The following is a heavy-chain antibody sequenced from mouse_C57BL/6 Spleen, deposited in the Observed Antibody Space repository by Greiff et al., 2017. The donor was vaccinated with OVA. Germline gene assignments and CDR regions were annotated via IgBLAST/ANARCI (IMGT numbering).Heavy chain of an antibody. V-gene: IGHV1-15*01. J-gene: IGHJ3*01. D-gene: IGHD2-5*01. CDR2: IDPETGGT. Sequence: VHLVESGAELVRPGASVTLSCKASGYTFTDYEMHWVKQTPVHGLEWIGAIDPETGGTAYNQKFKGKAILTADKSSSTAYMELRSLTSEDSAIYYCTGSNYGVFAYWGQGTLVTVSA. CDR1: GYTFTDYE. CDR3: TGSNYGVFAY.